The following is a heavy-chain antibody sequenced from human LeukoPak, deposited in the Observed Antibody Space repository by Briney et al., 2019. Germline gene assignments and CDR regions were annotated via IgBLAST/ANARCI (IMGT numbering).Heavy chain of an antibody. V-gene: IGHV1-2*02. D-gene: IGHD1-14*01. Sequence: GASVKVSCKASGYTFTDYYMHWVRQAPGQGLEWMGWINPNTGGTNYAQMFQGRVTMTRDTSISTAYMELTGLRSDGTAMYFCARKGGPRVNAFDFWGQGTMVTVSS. CDR3: ARKGGPRVNAFDF. CDR2: INPNTGGT. CDR1: GYTFTDYY. J-gene: IGHJ3*01.